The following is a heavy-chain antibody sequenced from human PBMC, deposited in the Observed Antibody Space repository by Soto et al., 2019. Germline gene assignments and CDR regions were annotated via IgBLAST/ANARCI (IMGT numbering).Heavy chain of an antibody. J-gene: IGHJ6*02. CDR3: ASLVSSGYHYYYGMDV. CDR1: GYSFTSYW. Sequence: GESLKISCKGSGYSFTSYWISWVRQMPGKGLEWMGRIDPSDSYTNYSPSFQGHVTISADKSISTAYLQWSSLKASDTAMYYCASLVSSGYHYYYGMDVWGQGTTVIGSS. D-gene: IGHD3-22*01. V-gene: IGHV5-10-1*01. CDR2: IDPSDSYT.